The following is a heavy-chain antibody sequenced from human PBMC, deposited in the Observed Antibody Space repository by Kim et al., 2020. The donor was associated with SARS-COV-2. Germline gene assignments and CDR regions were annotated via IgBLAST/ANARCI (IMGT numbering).Heavy chain of an antibody. V-gene: IGHV1-69*13. CDR1: GGTFSSYA. CDR3: ARGPTYYYDSSGYGP. Sequence: SVKVSCKASGGTFSSYAISWVRQAPGQGLEWMGGIIPIFGTANYAQKFQGRVTITADESTSTAYMELSSLRSEDTAVYYCARGPTYYYDSSGYGPWGQGTLVTVSS. D-gene: IGHD3-22*01. J-gene: IGHJ5*02. CDR2: IIPIFGTA.